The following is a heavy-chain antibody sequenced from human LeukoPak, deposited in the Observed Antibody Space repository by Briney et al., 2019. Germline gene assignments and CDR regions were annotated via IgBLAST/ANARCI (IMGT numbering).Heavy chain of an antibody. D-gene: IGHD1-26*01. J-gene: IGHJ5*02. Sequence: GASVKVSCKASGYTFTSYGISWVRQAPGQGLEWMGWISAYNGNTNYAQKLQGRVTMTTDTSTSTAYMELRSLRSDDTAVYYCARAVGAAGGGVGWFDPWGQGTLVTVSS. CDR1: GYTFTSYG. CDR3: ARAVGAAGGGVGWFDP. CDR2: ISAYNGNT. V-gene: IGHV1-18*01.